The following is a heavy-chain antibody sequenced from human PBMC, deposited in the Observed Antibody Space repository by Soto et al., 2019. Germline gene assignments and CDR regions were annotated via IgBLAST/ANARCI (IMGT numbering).Heavy chain of an antibody. V-gene: IGHV3-21*01. J-gene: IGHJ4*02. D-gene: IGHD5-12*01. CDR1: GFTFSSYS. CDR2: ISSSSSYI. CDR3: ASLQYGGYVY. Sequence: PVGSLRLSCAASGFTFSSYSMNWVRQAPGKGLEWVSSISSSSSYIYYADSVKGRFTISRDNAKNSLYLQMNSLRAEDTAVYYCASLQYGGYVYWGQGTLVTVAS.